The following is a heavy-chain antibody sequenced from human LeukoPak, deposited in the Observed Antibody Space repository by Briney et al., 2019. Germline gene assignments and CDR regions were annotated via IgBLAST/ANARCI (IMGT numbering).Heavy chain of an antibody. D-gene: IGHD3-10*01. CDR1: GFTVSSNY. J-gene: IGHJ6*03. Sequence: GGSLRLSCAASGFTVSSNYMSWVRQAPGKGLQWVSVIYSGGSTYYADSVKGRFTISRDNSKNTLYLQMNSLRAEDTAVYYCARDFNYGSGSNYYYYMDVWGKGTTVTVSS. V-gene: IGHV3-53*01. CDR3: ARDFNYGSGSNYYYYMDV. CDR2: IYSGGST.